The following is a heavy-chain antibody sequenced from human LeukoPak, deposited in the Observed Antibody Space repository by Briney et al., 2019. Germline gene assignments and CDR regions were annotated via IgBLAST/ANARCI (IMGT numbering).Heavy chain of an antibody. CDR1: GFTFSSYV. J-gene: IGHJ2*01. CDR3: ARSGNTGRNWYFDL. CDR2: ISSSGSTI. Sequence: GGSLRLSCAASGFTFSSYVMNWVRQAPGKGLEWVSYISSSGSTIYYADSVKGRFTISRDNAKNSLYLQMNSLRAEDTAVYYCARSGNTGRNWYFDLWGRGTLVTVSS. D-gene: IGHD3-10*01. V-gene: IGHV3-48*03.